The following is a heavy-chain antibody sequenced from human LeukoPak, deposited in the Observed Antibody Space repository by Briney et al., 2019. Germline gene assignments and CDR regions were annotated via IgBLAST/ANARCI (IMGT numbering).Heavy chain of an antibody. J-gene: IGHJ5*02. V-gene: IGHV4-38-2*01. Sequence: SETLSLTCDVSGYSISRGYYWGWIRQPPGKGLEWIGSIYHSGSTYYNPSLKTRVAISIDTSKNQFAPKLRSVTAADTAVYYCARNSVLTMYPISEEGWFDPWGQGTLVTVSS. CDR3: ARNSVLTMYPISEEGWFDP. CDR2: IYHSGST. D-gene: IGHD2-8*01. CDR1: GYSISRGYY.